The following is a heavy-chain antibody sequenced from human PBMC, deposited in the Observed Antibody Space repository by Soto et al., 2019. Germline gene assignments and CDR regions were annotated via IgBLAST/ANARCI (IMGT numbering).Heavy chain of an antibody. Sequence: SETLSLTCTVSGGSISSYYWSWIRQPPGKGLEWIGYIYYSGSTNYNPSLKSRVTISVDTSKNQFSLKLSSVTAADTAVYYCARDGSAAHYGMDVWGQGTTVTVSS. CDR1: GGSISSYY. CDR2: IYYSGST. V-gene: IGHV4-59*01. D-gene: IGHD2-2*01. J-gene: IGHJ6*02. CDR3: ARDGSAAHYGMDV.